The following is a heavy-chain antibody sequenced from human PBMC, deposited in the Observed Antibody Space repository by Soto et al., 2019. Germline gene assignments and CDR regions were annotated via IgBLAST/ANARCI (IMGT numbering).Heavy chain of an antibody. CDR2: INPSGGST. Sequence: ASVKVSCKASGYTFTSYYMHWVRQAPGQGLEWMGIINPSGGSTSYAQKFQGRVTMTRDTSTSTVYMELSSLRSEDTAVYHCARDLGPDYDFWSGYPNWFDPWGQGTLVTVSS. D-gene: IGHD3-3*01. CDR3: ARDLGPDYDFWSGYPNWFDP. V-gene: IGHV1-46*01. J-gene: IGHJ5*02. CDR1: GYTFTSYY.